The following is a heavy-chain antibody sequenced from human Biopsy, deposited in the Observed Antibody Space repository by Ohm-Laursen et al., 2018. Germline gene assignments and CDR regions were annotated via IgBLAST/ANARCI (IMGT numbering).Heavy chain of an antibody. V-gene: IGHV3-9*01. D-gene: IGHD3-9*01. CDR1: GFTFDDYA. J-gene: IGHJ6*02. CDR2: ISWNSGSI. CDR3: ARAFRGQYFYYYYGMDV. Sequence: SLRLSCAASGFTFDDYAMHWVRQAPGKGLEWVSAISWNSGSIDYADSVKGRFTISRDNAENSLYLQMNSLRAEDTALYFCARAFRGQYFYYYYGMDVWGQGTTVTVSS.